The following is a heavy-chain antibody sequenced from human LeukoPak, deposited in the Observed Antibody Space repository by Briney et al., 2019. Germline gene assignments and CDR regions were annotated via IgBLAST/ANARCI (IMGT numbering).Heavy chain of an antibody. CDR3: AAVYYYDSSGYYDDAFDI. CDR2: IVVGSGNT. J-gene: IGHJ3*02. CDR1: GFTFTSSA. D-gene: IGHD3-22*01. Sequence: GASVKVSCKASGFTFTSSAMQWVRPARGQRLEWIGWIVVGSGNTNYAQKFQERVTITRDMSTSTAYMELSSLRSEDTAVYYCAAVYYYDSSGYYDDAFDIWGQGTMVTVSS. V-gene: IGHV1-58*02.